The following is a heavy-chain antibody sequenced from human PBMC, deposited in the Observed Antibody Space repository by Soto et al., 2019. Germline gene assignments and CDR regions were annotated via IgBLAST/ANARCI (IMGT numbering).Heavy chain of an antibody. CDR2: MNPNSGNT. D-gene: IGHD6-19*01. Sequence: ASVKVSCKASGYTFTSYDINWVRQATGQGLEWMGWMNPNSGNTGYAQKFQGRVTMTRNTSISTAYMELSSLRSEDTAVYYCAGGYSSGWYVAYYYDGMDVWGQGTTVTVSS. CDR1: GYTFTSYD. CDR3: AGGYSSGWYVAYYYDGMDV. J-gene: IGHJ6*02. V-gene: IGHV1-8*01.